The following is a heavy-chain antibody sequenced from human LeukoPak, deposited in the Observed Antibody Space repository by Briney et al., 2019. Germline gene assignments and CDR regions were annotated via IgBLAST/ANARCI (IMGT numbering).Heavy chain of an antibody. J-gene: IGHJ4*02. CDR1: GFIFSNYA. CDR2: IRGSGPSM. Sequence: PGGSLRLSCAASGFIFSNYAMGWVRQAPGKGLEWVSGIRGSGPSMYYADSVKGRFTISRDNAKNSLYLQMNSLRAEDTAVYYCARDRVVTRGGFDYWGQGTLVTVSS. D-gene: IGHD4-23*01. V-gene: IGHV3-23*01. CDR3: ARDRVVTRGGFDY.